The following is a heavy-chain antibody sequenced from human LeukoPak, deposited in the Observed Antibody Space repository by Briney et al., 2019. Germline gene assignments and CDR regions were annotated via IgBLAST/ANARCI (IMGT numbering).Heavy chain of an antibody. CDR1: GFTFSSYG. Sequence: GGSLRLSCAASGFTFSSYGMHWVRQAPGKGLEWVAFIRYDGSNKYYADSVKGRFTISRDNSKNTLYLQMNSLRAEDTALCYCTKEFGAAGKPGAAGFDYWGQGTLVTVSS. J-gene: IGHJ4*02. D-gene: IGHD6-13*01. CDR3: TKEFGAAGKPGAAGFDY. V-gene: IGHV3-30*02. CDR2: IRYDGSNK.